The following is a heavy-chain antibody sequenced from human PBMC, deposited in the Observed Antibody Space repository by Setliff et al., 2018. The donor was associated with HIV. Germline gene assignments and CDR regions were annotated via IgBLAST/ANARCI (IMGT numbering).Heavy chain of an antibody. Sequence: PSETLSLTCTVSGDSISSDFYWGWIRQPPGKGLEWIGSIYRSGNTYYMPSLQSRVTISVDMSKNQFSLNLNSVTAADTAVYYCARGQGCGGGCHYAFEMWGQGTMVTVSS. V-gene: IGHV4-38-2*02. CDR1: GDSISSDFY. CDR2: IYRSGNT. CDR3: ARGQGCGGGCHYAFEM. D-gene: IGHD2-21*02. J-gene: IGHJ3*02.